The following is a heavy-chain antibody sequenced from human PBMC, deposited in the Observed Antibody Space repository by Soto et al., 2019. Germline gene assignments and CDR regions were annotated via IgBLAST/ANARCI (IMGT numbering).Heavy chain of an antibody. J-gene: IGHJ6*02. Sequence: QVQLMQSGDEVRKPGSSVKVSCKASGYIFVNYGIAWVRQAPGQGLEWMGWFSPYRGNTHYASKVQGRLTMTTDTSTRTAYMGLGSLTSDDTAVYYCARVDTYVTPTPQDVWGQGTTVTVSS. CDR1: GYIFVNYG. V-gene: IGHV1-18*01. CDR2: FSPYRGNT. CDR3: ARVDTYVTPTPQDV. D-gene: IGHD3-16*01.